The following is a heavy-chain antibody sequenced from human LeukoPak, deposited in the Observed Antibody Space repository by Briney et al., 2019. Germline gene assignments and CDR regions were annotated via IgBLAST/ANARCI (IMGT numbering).Heavy chain of an antibody. CDR3: AQNFYDSSGLYFDY. J-gene: IGHJ4*02. D-gene: IGHD3-22*01. Sequence: PGESLRLSCVASGFTFSTYSMNWVRQAPGKGLEWVLSISSSSNYIYYADSVKGRFTISRDNAKNSLYLQMNSLRAADTAVYYCAQNFYDSSGLYFDYWGQGTLVTVSS. V-gene: IGHV3-21*01. CDR1: GFTFSTYS. CDR2: ISSSSNYI.